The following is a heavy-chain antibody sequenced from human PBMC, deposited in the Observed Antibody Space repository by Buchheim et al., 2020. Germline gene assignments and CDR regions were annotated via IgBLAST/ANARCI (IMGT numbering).Heavy chain of an antibody. CDR1: GFTFSSYW. J-gene: IGHJ6*02. CDR3: ARVVGSGSYYYYYGMDV. CDR2: IKQDGSEK. D-gene: IGHD1-26*01. Sequence: EVQLVESGGGLVQPGGSLRLSCAASGFTFSSYWMNWVRQAPGKGLEWVANIKQDGSEKYYVDSVKGRFTISRDNAKNSLYLQMNSLRAEDTAVYYCARVVGSGSYYYYYGMDVWGQGTT. V-gene: IGHV3-7*01.